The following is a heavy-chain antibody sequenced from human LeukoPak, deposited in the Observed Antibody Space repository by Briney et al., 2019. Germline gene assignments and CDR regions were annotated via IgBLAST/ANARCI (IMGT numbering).Heavy chain of an antibody. D-gene: IGHD3-22*01. Sequence: GASVKVSCKPSGYTFTTWYIHWVRQAPGQGLEWMGIINPSGGSTSYAQKFQGRVTMTRDTSTSTVYMELSSLRSEDTAVYYCARAYYYDSSGYYPWGGYWGQGTLVTVSS. V-gene: IGHV1-46*01. CDR2: INPSGGST. CDR1: GYTFTTWY. J-gene: IGHJ4*02. CDR3: ARAYYYDSSGYYPWGGY.